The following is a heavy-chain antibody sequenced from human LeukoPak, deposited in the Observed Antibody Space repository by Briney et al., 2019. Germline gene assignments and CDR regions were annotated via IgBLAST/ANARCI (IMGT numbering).Heavy chain of an antibody. D-gene: IGHD3-10*01. CDR3: ARDGYQYGSGSYPTA. CDR2: ISAYNGNT. CDR1: GYTFTSYG. Sequence: ASVKVSCKGSGYTFTSYGISWVRQAPGQGLEWMGWISAYNGNTNYAQKLQGRVTMTTDTSTSTAYMELRSLRSDDTAVYYCARDGYQYGSGSYPTAWGQGTLVTVSS. V-gene: IGHV1-18*01. J-gene: IGHJ5*02.